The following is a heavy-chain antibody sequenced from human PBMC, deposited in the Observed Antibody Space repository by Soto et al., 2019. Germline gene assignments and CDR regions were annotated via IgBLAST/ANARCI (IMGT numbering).Heavy chain of an antibody. V-gene: IGHV3-23*01. CDR2: ISGSGDST. Sequence: EVQLLESGGGLVQPGGSLRLSCAASGFTFSSYAMRWVRQAPVKGLEWVSAISGSGDSTYYADSVKGRFTISRDNSKNTLDLQMNSLRAEDTAGYYCARRGSGGDYACWGQGTLVTVSS. J-gene: IGHJ4*02. D-gene: IGHD1-26*01. CDR3: ARRGSGGDYAC. CDR1: GFTFSSYA.